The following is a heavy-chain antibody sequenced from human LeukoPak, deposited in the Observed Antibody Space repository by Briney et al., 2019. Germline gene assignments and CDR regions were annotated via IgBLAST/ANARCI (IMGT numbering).Heavy chain of an antibody. CDR1: GFTFSTFA. CDR3: ASFRWLSQNDAFDI. V-gene: IGHV3-23*01. J-gene: IGHJ3*02. Sequence: GGSLRLSCAASGFTFSTFAMIWVRQPPGKGLEWVSSIFPSSGEIHYADSVRGRFTISRDNSKSTLFLQMNSLRVEDTAIYYCASFRWLSQNDAFDIWGQGTMVTVSS. CDR2: IFPSSGEI. D-gene: IGHD3-22*01.